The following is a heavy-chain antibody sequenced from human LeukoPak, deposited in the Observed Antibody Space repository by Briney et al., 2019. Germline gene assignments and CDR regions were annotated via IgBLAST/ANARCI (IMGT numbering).Heavy chain of an antibody. CDR3: ARGPNWNDAYADY. CDR2: TYHSGST. V-gene: IGHV4-4*02. CDR1: GGSISSSNW. J-gene: IGHJ4*02. D-gene: IGHD1-20*01. Sequence: SETLSLTCAVSGGSISSSNWWSWVRQPPGKGLEGIGETYHSGSTNYNPSLKSRVTISVDKSKNQFSLKLSSVTAADTAVYYCARGPNWNDAYADYWGQGTLVTVSS.